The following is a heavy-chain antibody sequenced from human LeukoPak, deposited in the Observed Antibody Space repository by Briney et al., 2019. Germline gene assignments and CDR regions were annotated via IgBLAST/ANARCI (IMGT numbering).Heavy chain of an antibody. J-gene: IGHJ5*02. V-gene: IGHV4-4*07. Sequence: SETLSLTCGVSGGSISGYSWSWIRQSAAKGLEWIGRVYTSGNTNYNPSLKSRVTMSIDTSKKQFSLKLYTVTTADTAVYYCARDNPAGPWGQGTLVTVSS. CDR2: VYTSGNT. D-gene: IGHD1-14*01. CDR3: ARDNPAGP. CDR1: GGSISGYS.